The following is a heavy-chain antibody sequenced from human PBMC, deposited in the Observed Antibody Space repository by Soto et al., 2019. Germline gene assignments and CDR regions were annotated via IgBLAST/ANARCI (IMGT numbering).Heavy chain of an antibody. Sequence: EVQLVESGGDLVQPGGSLRLSCAASGFIFSDYTMTWVRQAPGRGLEFVSHISSSGDAIFYAESVKGRFTVSRDNAKNSLYLQMNSLRDDETAVYFCARDHGGSTWFVGVYYFFGMAVWGQGTAVTVSS. CDR3: ARDHGGSTWFVGVYYFFGMAV. CDR1: GFIFSDYT. D-gene: IGHD6-13*01. J-gene: IGHJ6*02. CDR2: ISSSGDAI. V-gene: IGHV3-48*02.